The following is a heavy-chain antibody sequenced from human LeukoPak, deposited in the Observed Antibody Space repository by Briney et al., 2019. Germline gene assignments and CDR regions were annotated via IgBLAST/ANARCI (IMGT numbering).Heavy chain of an antibody. D-gene: IGHD2-2*01. CDR1: GGSISSYY. CDR3: ARTLGYCSSTSCYRLDP. Sequence: SVTLSLTCTVSGGSISSYYWSWIRQPAGKGLEWIGRIYTSGSTNYNPSLKSRVTMSVDTSKNQFSLKLSSVTAADTAVYYCARTLGYCSSTSCYRLDPWGQGTLVTVSS. J-gene: IGHJ5*02. CDR2: IYTSGST. V-gene: IGHV4-4*07.